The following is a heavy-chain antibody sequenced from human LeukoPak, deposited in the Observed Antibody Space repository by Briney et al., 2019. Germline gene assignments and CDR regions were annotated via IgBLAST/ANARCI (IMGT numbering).Heavy chain of an antibody. J-gene: IGHJ3*02. D-gene: IGHD4-17*01. CDR1: GDSISTSNSY. V-gene: IGHV4-39*01. CDR2: IYYSGNT. CDR3: ARPRAPVTRISSFDI. Sequence: SETLSLTCTVSGDSISTSNSYWGWIRQPPGKGLEWIGSIYYSGNTYYNASLKSRVTISVDTSKNQFSLKLTSVTAADTAVYYCARPRAPVTRISSFDIWGQGTMVTVSS.